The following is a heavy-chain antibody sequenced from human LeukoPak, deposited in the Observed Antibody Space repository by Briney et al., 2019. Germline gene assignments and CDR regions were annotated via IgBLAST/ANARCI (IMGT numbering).Heavy chain of an antibody. CDR2: ISDSGSNT. V-gene: IGHV3-23*01. Sequence: PGGSLRLSCAASGFTFSTYAMAWVRQAPEKGLEWVSTISDSGSNTHYADSVKGRFTISRDNSKNTLYLQMNSLRAEDTAVYYCAKGGRGATMIVVVIMAPLLFDYWGQGTLVTVSS. CDR3: AKGGRGATMIVVVIMAPLLFDY. D-gene: IGHD3-22*01. CDR1: GFTFSTYA. J-gene: IGHJ4*02.